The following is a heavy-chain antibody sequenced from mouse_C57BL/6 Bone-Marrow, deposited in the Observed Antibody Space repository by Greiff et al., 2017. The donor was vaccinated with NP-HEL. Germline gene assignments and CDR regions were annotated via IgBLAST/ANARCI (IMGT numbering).Heavy chain of an antibody. CDR1: GFTFSSYA. Sequence: EVQRVESGEGLVKPGGSLKLSCAASGFTFSSYAMSWVRQTPEKRLEWVAYISSGGDYIYYADTVKGRFTISRDNARNTLYLQMSSLKSEDTAMYYCTRAPFITTVVAHFDYWGQGTTLTVSS. CDR2: ISSGGDYI. V-gene: IGHV5-9-1*02. D-gene: IGHD1-1*01. CDR3: TRAPFITTVVAHFDY. J-gene: IGHJ2*01.